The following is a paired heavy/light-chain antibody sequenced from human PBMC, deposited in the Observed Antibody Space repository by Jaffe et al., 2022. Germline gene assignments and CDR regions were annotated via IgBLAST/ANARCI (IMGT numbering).Light chain of an antibody. CDR1: QSVSSY. J-gene: IGKJ2*01. CDR2: DAS. Sequence: EIVLTQSPATLSLSPGERATLSCRASQSVSSYLAWYQQKPGQAPRLLIYDASNRATGIPARFSGSGSGTDFTLTISSLEPEDFAVYYCQQRSNWPSYTFGQGTKLEIK. CDR3: QQRSNWPSYT. V-gene: IGKV3-11*01.
Heavy chain of an antibody. D-gene: IGHD1-26*01. CDR2: ISSSGSTI. Sequence: EVQLVESGGGLVQPGGSLRLSCAASGFTFSSYEMNWVRQAPGKGLEWVSYISSSGSTIYYADSVKGRFTISRDNAKNSLYLQMNSLRAEDTAVYYCARDGWLGGSYYPYYFDYWGQGTLVTVSS. CDR1: GFTFSSYE. CDR3: ARDGWLGGSYYPYYFDY. V-gene: IGHV3-48*03. J-gene: IGHJ4*02.